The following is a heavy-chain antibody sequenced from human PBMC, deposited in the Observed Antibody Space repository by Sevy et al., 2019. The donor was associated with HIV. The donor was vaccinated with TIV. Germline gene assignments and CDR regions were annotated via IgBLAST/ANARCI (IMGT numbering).Heavy chain of an antibody. Sequence: GGSLRLSCAASGFTFSGYTLHWLRQAPGKGLEWVAVISFDGSNKYYVDSVKGRFTISRDNSKNTLYLQMNSLRPEDTAVYYCARGGWDIVVVPAAFDIWGQGTMVTVSS. CDR3: ARGGWDIVVVPAAFDI. CDR1: GFTFSGYT. D-gene: IGHD2-2*01. CDR2: ISFDGSNK. J-gene: IGHJ3*02. V-gene: IGHV3-30-3*01.